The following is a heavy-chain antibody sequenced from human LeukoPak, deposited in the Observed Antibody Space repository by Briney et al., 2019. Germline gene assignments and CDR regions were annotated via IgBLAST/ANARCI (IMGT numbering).Heavy chain of an antibody. CDR2: IYPGDSDT. Sequence: GESLKISCEGFGYSFANYWIARVRQMPGKGLEWMGIIYPGDSDTRYSPSFQGQVTISADKSINTAYLQWSSLKASDTATYYCARRYDNTGYYVYWGQGTLVTVSS. J-gene: IGHJ4*02. CDR1: GYSFANYW. CDR3: ARRYDNTGYYVY. V-gene: IGHV5-51*01. D-gene: IGHD3-22*01.